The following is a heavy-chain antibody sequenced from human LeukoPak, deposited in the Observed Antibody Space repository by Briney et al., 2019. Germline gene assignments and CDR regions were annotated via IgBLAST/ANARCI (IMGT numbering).Heavy chain of an antibody. D-gene: IGHD2-2*01. J-gene: IGHJ4*02. CDR3: ASFSSTRHMKLVY. V-gene: IGHV4-59*01. CDR1: GGSISSYY. CDR2: IYYSGST. Sequence: TSETLSLTCTVSGGSISSYYWSWIRQPPGKGLEWIGYIYYSGSTNYNPSLKSRVTISVDTSKNQFSLKLSSVTAADTAVYYCASFSSTRHMKLVYWGQGTLVTVSS.